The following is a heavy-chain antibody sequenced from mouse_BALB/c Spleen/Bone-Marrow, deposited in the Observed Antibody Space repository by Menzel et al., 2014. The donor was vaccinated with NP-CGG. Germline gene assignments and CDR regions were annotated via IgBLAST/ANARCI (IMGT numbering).Heavy chain of an antibody. D-gene: IGHD1-1*01. CDR1: GFDFSGFW. Sequence: EVMLVESGGGLVQPGGSLKLSCAASGFDFSGFWMGWVRQAPGKGLEWIGEINPDSSTINYTPSLEDRFIISRDNSKNTLYLQMNKLISEYTALYYCGRLFYYSCFSYLGQGTLVTVS. V-gene: IGHV4-1*02. CDR3: GRLFYYSCFSY. CDR2: INPDSSTI. J-gene: IGHJ3*01.